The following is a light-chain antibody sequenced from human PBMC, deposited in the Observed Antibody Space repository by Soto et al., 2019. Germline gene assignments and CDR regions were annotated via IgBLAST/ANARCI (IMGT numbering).Light chain of an antibody. V-gene: IGKV3-15*01. CDR3: QQYSKWPPWT. Sequence: EIVMTQSPATLAGSPGETVTLSCRASQSLSDNLAWYQQKPGQAPRLLIFRASTRATGVPARFSGRGSGTEFTLTISGLQSEDFAVYHCQQYSKWPPWTFGRGTKVEIK. J-gene: IGKJ1*01. CDR2: RAS. CDR1: QSLSDN.